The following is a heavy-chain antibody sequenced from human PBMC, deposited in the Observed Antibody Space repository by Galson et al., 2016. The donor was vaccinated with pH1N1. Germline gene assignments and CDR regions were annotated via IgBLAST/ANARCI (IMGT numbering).Heavy chain of an antibody. Sequence: QSGAEVTKPGESLKISCKGSGSIFSTFWIGWVRQMPGKGLEWMGIVYPGDSDTRYSPSFKGQVTISVDKSISTAYLQWSSLKASDSAIYFYARHQSSSDDYFFYNMDVWGQGTTVTVSS. CDR1: GSIFSTFW. J-gene: IGHJ6*02. CDR2: VYPGDSDT. D-gene: IGHD6-6*01. V-gene: IGHV5-51*01. CDR3: ARHQSSSDDYFFYNMDV.